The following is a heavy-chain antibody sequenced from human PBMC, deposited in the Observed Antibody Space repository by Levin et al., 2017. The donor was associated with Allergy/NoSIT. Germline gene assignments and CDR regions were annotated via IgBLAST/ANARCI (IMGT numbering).Heavy chain of an antibody. CDR1: GFTFSAYR. CDR2: ISSSSTII. J-gene: IGHJ4*02. CDR3: ARDWDTSDSTGYYYSFEY. D-gene: IGHD3-22*01. Sequence: QSGGSLRLSCAASGFTFSAYRMNWVRQAPGKGLEWVSFISSSSTIIYYADSVKGRFTISRDNAKNSLFLQMNSLRDEDTAVYYCARDWDTSDSTGYYYSFEYWGQGTLVTVSS. V-gene: IGHV3-48*02.